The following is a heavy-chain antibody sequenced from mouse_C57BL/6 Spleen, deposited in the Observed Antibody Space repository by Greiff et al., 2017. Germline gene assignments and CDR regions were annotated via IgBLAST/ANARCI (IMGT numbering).Heavy chain of an antibody. V-gene: IGHV5-17*01. J-gene: IGHJ4*01. CDR3: ARWGVYYYAVDY. CDR2: ISSGSSTI. Sequence: DVQLVESGGGLVKPGGSLKLSCAASGFTFSDYGMHWVRQAPEKGLEWVAYISSGSSTIYYADTVKGRFTISRDNAKNTLFLQMTSLRSEDTAMYYCARWGVYYYAVDYWGQGTSVTVSS. CDR1: GFTFSDYG.